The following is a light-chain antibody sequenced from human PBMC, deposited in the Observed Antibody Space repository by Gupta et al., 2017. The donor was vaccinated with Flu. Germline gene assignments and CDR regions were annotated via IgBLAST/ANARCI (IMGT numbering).Light chain of an antibody. CDR1: SGSIGSSY. J-gene: IGLJ2*01. V-gene: IGLV6-57*03. CDR2: EDN. Sequence: NFMLTQPHSVSESPGKTVTISCTRSSGSIGSSYVQWYQQRPGSAPATVIYEDNLRPAGVPDRFSGSIDSSSNSASLTISGLRPEDEADYYCQSYERTTVVFGGGTKLTVV. CDR3: QSYERTTVV.